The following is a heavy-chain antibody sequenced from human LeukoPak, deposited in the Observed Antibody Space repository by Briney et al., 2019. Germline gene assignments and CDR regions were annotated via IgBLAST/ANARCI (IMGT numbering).Heavy chain of an antibody. D-gene: IGHD2-2*01. CDR2: IRDSGGST. CDR1: GFTFNSYA. CDR3: AKEFPSSSLLTIQH. J-gene: IGHJ1*01. V-gene: IGHV3-23*01. Sequence: GGSLRLSCAASGFTFNSYAMSWVRQAPGKGLEWVSAIRDSGGSTYYADSVKGRFTISRDNSKNTLYLQMNSLRAEDTAMYYCAKEFPSSSLLTIQHWGQGTLVTISS.